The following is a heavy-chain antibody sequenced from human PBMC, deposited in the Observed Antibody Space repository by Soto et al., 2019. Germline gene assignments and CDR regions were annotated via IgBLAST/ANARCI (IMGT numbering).Heavy chain of an antibody. Sequence: ASVKVSCKAFGYTFSSYGISWVRQAPGQGLEWMGWISADNGITNYAQKFQGRVTMATDTSTNTAFMELRSLRSDDAAVYYCASDPWQHVSYDYYGMDVWGQGTTVTVSS. J-gene: IGHJ6*02. CDR3: ASDPWQHVSYDYYGMDV. D-gene: IGHD6-6*01. CDR1: GYTFSSYG. CDR2: ISADNGIT. V-gene: IGHV1-18*01.